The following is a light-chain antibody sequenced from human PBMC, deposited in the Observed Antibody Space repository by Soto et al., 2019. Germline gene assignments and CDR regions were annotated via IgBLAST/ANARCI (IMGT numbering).Light chain of an antibody. Sequence: DLQMTQSPSSLSASVGDRVTITCRASQSISSHLSWYQQKPGKAPKLLIHAASSLQSGVPSRFSGSGSGTDFTLTISSLQPEDFASYYCQQTYSSLRTFGQGTKVEI. CDR1: QSISSH. CDR2: AAS. J-gene: IGKJ1*01. V-gene: IGKV1-39*01. CDR3: QQTYSSLRT.